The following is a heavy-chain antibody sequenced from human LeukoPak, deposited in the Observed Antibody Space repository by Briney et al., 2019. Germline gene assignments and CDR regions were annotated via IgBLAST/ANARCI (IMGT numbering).Heavy chain of an antibody. V-gene: IGHV4-59*01. CDR2: IYYSGST. D-gene: IGHD1-1*01. Sequence: SETLSLTCTVSGGSISSYHWSWIRQPPGKGLEWIGYIYYSGSTNYNPSLKSRVTISVDTSKNQFSLKLSSVTAADTAVYYCAGERRNGDYDGYWGQGTLVTVSS. CDR3: AGERRNGDYDGY. J-gene: IGHJ4*02. CDR1: GGSISSYH.